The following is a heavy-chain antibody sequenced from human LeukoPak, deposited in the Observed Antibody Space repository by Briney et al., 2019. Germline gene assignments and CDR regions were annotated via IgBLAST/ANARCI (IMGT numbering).Heavy chain of an antibody. V-gene: IGHV3-21*01. CDR3: ARAEYQLLDAFDI. CDR1: GFTFSSYS. Sequence: GGSLRLSCAASGFTFSSYSMNWVRQAPWKGLEWVSSISSSSSYIYYADSVKGRFTISRDNAKNSLYLQMNSLRAEDTAVYYCARAEYQLLDAFDIWGQGTVVTVSS. D-gene: IGHD2-2*01. J-gene: IGHJ3*02. CDR2: ISSSSSYI.